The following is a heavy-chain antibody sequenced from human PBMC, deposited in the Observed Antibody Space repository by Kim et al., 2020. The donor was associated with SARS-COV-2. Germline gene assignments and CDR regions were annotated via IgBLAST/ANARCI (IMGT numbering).Heavy chain of an antibody. V-gene: IGHV4-59*01. CDR3: ARVPPPIFGVVVTATPLNWYFDL. D-gene: IGHD2-21*02. CDR2: IYYSGST. CDR1: GGSISSYY. Sequence: SETLSLTCTVSGGSISSYYWSWIRQPPGKGLEWIGYIYYSGSTNYNPSLKSRVTISVDTSKNQFSLKLSSVTAADTAVYYCARVPPPIFGVVVTATPLNWYFDLWGRGTLVTVSS. J-gene: IGHJ2*01.